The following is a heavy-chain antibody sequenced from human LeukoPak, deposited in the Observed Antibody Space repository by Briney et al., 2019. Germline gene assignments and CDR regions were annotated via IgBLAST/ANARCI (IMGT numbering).Heavy chain of an antibody. CDR3: ARGSVRYSGYDHLDY. D-gene: IGHD5-12*01. V-gene: IGHV4-30-4*01. CDR1: GVSISSGDYY. J-gene: IGHJ4*02. CDR2: IYYSGST. Sequence: SQTLSLTCTVSGVSISSGDYYWSWLRQPPGKGLEWIGYIYYSGSTYYNPSLKSRVTISVDTSKNQFSLKLSSVTAADTAVYYCARGSVRYSGYDHLDYWGQGTLVTVSS.